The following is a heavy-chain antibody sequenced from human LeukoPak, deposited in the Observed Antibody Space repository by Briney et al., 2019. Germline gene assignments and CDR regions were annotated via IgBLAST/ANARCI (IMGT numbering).Heavy chain of an antibody. CDR3: TRLEDYGDYAFDY. J-gene: IGHJ4*02. CDR2: IRSKANSYAP. D-gene: IGHD4-17*01. CDR1: GFTFSGSA. Sequence: PGGSLRLSCAASGFTFSGSAMHWVRQASGKGLEWVGRIRSKANSYAPAYAASVKGRFTISRDDSKNTAYLQMNSLKTEDTAVYYCTRLEDYGDYAFDYWGQGTLVTVSS. V-gene: IGHV3-73*01.